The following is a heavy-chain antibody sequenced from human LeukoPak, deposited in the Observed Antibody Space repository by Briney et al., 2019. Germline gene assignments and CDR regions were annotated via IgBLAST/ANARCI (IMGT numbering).Heavy chain of an antibody. Sequence: AASVKVSCKASGGTFSSYAISWVRQAPGQGPEWMGGIIPIFGTANYAQKFQGRVTITTDESTSTAYMELSSLRSEDTAVYYCASDKDIVVVPALQHWGQGTLVTVSS. D-gene: IGHD2-2*01. CDR1: GGTFSSYA. J-gene: IGHJ1*01. V-gene: IGHV1-69*05. CDR2: IIPIFGTA. CDR3: ASDKDIVVVPALQH.